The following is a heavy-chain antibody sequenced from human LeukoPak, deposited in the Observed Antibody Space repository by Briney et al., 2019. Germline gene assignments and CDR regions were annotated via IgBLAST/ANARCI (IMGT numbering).Heavy chain of an antibody. J-gene: IGHJ4*02. V-gene: IGHV1-69*13. CDR2: IIPIFGTA. CDR1: GGTFSSYA. D-gene: IGHD3-22*01. Sequence: SVKVSCTASGGTFSSYAISWVRQAPGQGLEWMGGIIPIFGTANYAQKFQGRVTITADESTSTAYMELSSLRSEDTAVFYCARGVDSSGYSSLPCWGQGTLVTVSS. CDR3: ARGVDSSGYSSLPC.